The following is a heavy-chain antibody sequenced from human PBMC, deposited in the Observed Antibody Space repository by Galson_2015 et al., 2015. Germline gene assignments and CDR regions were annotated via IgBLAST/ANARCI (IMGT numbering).Heavy chain of an antibody. D-gene: IGHD6-19*01. CDR1: GFTFSSYA. V-gene: IGHV3-23*01. J-gene: IGHJ3*02. CDR2: ISGSGGST. CDR3: AKALRAVAGTEADAFEI. Sequence: SLRLSCAASGFTFSSYAMSWVRQAPGKGLEWVSAISGSGGSTYYADSVKGRFTISRDNSKNTLYLQMNSLRAEDTAVYYCAKALRAVAGTEADAFEIWGQGTMFTVSS.